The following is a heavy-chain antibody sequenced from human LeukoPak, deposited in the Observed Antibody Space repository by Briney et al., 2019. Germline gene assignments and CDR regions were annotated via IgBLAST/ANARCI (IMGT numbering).Heavy chain of an antibody. CDR1: GFTFSSYS. Sequence: PGGSLRLSCAASGFTFSSYSMNWVRQAPGKGLEWVSSISSSSSYIYYAGSVKGRFTISRDNAKNSLYLQMNSLRAEDTAVYYCARDERIVVVIAPTDAFDIWGQGTMVTVSS. D-gene: IGHD2-21*01. CDR2: ISSSSSYI. J-gene: IGHJ3*02. CDR3: ARDERIVVVIAPTDAFDI. V-gene: IGHV3-21*01.